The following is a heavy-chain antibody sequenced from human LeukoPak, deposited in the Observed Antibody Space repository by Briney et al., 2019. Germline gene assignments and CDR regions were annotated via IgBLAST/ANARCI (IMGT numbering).Heavy chain of an antibody. Sequence: QPGGSLVLSCAASGFTFSSFAMTGVRQAPGKGLEWVSVINTGGGTTYYADSVKGRFTISRDNSKNTLYPQMNSLRAEDTAVYYCAKGSGWYVWGQGTLVTVSS. CDR1: GFTFSSFA. V-gene: IGHV3-23*01. J-gene: IGHJ4*02. CDR3: AKGSGWYV. D-gene: IGHD6-19*01. CDR2: INTGGGTT.